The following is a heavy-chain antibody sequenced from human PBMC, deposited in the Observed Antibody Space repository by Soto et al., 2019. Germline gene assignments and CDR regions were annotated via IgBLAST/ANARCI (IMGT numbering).Heavy chain of an antibody. V-gene: IGHV1-18*01. D-gene: IGHD3-3*01. J-gene: IGHJ6*03. Sequence: GASVKVSCKASGYTFTSYGISWVRQAPGQGLEWMGWISAYNGNTNYAQKLQGRVTMTTDTSTSTAYMELRSLRSDDTAVYYCARVMLDDFWSGYYRTYYYYYYMDVWGKGTTVTVSS. CDR3: ARVMLDDFWSGYYRTYYYYYYMDV. CDR1: GYTFTSYG. CDR2: ISAYNGNT.